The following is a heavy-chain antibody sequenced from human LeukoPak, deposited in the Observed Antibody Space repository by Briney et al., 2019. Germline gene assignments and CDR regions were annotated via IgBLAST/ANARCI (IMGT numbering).Heavy chain of an antibody. V-gene: IGHV4-39*01. CDR1: GGSISSSSYY. Sequence: SQTLSLTCTVSGGSISSSSYYWGWIRQPPGKGPEWIGSIYYSGSTYYNPSLKSRVTISVDTSKNQFSLKLSSVTAADTAVYYCARLLYYGDSYYFDYWGQGTLVTVSS. D-gene: IGHD4-17*01. J-gene: IGHJ4*02. CDR3: ARLLYYGDSYYFDY. CDR2: IYYSGST.